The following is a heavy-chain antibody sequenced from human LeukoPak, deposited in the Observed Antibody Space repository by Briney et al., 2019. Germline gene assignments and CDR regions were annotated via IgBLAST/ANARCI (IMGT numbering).Heavy chain of an antibody. CDR3: ATRPPYCSSTSCYQYDY. V-gene: IGHV1-69*05. Sequence: SVKVSCKASGGTFSSSAISWVRQAPGQGLEWMGGIIPIFGTANYAQKLQGRVTITTDESTSTAYMELSSLRSDDTAVYYCATRPPYCSSTSCYQYDYWGQGTLVTASS. CDR2: IIPIFGTA. D-gene: IGHD2-2*01. J-gene: IGHJ4*02. CDR1: GGTFSSSA.